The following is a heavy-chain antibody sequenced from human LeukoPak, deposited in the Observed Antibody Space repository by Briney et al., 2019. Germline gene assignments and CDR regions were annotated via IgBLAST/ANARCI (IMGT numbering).Heavy chain of an antibody. CDR3: ARGRDSRASSGSWYFDL. CDR2: ISSSSSYI. V-gene: IGHV3-21*01. Sequence: GGSLRLSCAASGFTFSSYSMNWVRQAPGKGLEWVSSISSSSSYIYYADSVKGRFTISRDNSKNTLYLQMNSLRAEDTAVYYCARGRDSRASSGSWYFDLWGRGTLVTVSS. D-gene: IGHD6-6*01. CDR1: GFTFSSYS. J-gene: IGHJ2*01.